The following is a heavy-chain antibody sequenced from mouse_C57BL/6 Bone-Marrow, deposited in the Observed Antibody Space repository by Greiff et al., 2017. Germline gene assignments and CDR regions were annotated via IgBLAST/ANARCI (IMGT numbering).Heavy chain of an antibody. CDR3: ARQYGGLRRGDYYAMDY. Sequence: EVQGVESGGGLVQPGGSLKLSCAASGFTFSDYGMAWVRQAPRKGPEWVAFISNLAYSIYYADTVKGRFTISRENAKNTRYLEMSSLRSEDTSMYYCARQYGGLRRGDYYAMDYWGQGTSVTVSS. CDR1: GFTFSDYG. J-gene: IGHJ4*01. V-gene: IGHV5-15*01. CDR2: ISNLAYSI. D-gene: IGHD2-4*01.